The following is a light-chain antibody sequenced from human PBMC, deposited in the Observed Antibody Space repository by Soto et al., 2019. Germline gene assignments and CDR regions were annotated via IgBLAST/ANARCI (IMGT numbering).Light chain of an antibody. Sequence: RVTITCRASQSISSWLAWYQQKPGKAPKLLIYDASSLKSGVPSRFSGSGSGTEFTLTISSLQPDDFATYYCRQANSFPITFGQGRLPAVK. CDR3: RQANSFPIT. CDR1: QSISSW. J-gene: IGKJ5*01. V-gene: IGKV1-5*01. CDR2: DAS.